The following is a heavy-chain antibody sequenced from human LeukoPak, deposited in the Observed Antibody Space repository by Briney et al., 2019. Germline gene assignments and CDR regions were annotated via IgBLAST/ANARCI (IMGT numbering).Heavy chain of an antibody. CDR1: GFTASSNY. Sequence: GGSLRLSCAASGFTASSNYMSWVRQAPGKGLEWASVIYSGGSTYYADSAKGRFTISRDNSKNTLYLQMNSLRAEDTAVYYCARVRYYGSGSSRSLSRSRYYFDYWGQGTLVSVSS. CDR3: ARVRYYGSGSSRSLSRSRYYFDY. CDR2: IYSGGST. D-gene: IGHD3-10*01. J-gene: IGHJ4*02. V-gene: IGHV3-66*01.